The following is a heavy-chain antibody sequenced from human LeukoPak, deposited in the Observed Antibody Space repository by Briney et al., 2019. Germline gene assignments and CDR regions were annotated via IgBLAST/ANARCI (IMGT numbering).Heavy chain of an antibody. CDR1: GFTFGDYW. CDR3: ARGGDYGDFPDY. V-gene: IGHV3-74*01. CDR2: TNTDESRT. D-gene: IGHD4-17*01. Sequence: GGSLILSCAASGFTFGDYWMHWVRQAPGKGLVWVSRTNTDESRTSYTDSVKGRFTISRDNARNTLYLQMNSLRVEDTAVYYCARGGDYGDFPDYWGQGTLVTVSS. J-gene: IGHJ4*02.